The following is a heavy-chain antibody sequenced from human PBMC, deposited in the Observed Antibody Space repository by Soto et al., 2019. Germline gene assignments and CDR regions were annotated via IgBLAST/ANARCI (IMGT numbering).Heavy chain of an antibody. V-gene: IGHV3-23*01. CDR2: ISGSGGST. D-gene: IGHD2-2*01. Sequence: EVQLLESGGGLVQPGGSLRLSCAASGFTFSSYAMSWVRQAPGKGLEWVSAISGSGGSTYYADSVKGRFTISRDNSKNTLYLHMNSLRAEDTAVYYCAKLNLVPHALYYFDYWGQGTLVTVSS. J-gene: IGHJ4*02. CDR3: AKLNLVPHALYYFDY. CDR1: GFTFSSYA.